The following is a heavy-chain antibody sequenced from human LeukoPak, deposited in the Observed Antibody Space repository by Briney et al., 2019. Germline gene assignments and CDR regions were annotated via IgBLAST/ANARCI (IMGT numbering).Heavy chain of an antibody. V-gene: IGHV4-59*08. D-gene: IGHD4-23*01. Sequence: PSETLSLTCTVSGGSISSYYWSWIRQPPGKGLEWIGYIYYSGSTNYNPSLKSRVTISVDTSKNQFSLKLSSVTAADTAVYYCARTNYGGSDAFDIWGQGTMVTVSS. CDR3: ARTNYGGSDAFDI. CDR1: GGSISSYY. J-gene: IGHJ3*02. CDR2: IYYSGST.